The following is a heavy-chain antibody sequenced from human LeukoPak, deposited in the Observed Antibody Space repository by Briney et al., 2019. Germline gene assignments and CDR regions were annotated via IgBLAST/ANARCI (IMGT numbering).Heavy chain of an antibody. CDR1: GYSISSGYY. J-gene: IGHJ5*02. D-gene: IGHD3-10*01. CDR2: IYHSGST. Sequence: ASETLSLTCTVSGYSISSGYYWGWIRQPPGKGLEWIGSIYHSGSTYYNPSLKSRVTISVDTPKNQFSLKLSSVTAADTAVYYCARTVRGVTKVRDTWFDPWGQGTLVTVSS. V-gene: IGHV4-38-2*02. CDR3: ARTVRGVTKVRDTWFDP.